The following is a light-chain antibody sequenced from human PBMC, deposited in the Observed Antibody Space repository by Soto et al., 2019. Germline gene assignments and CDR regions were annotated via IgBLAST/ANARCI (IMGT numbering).Light chain of an antibody. CDR2: DVS. CDR3: CSYAGSYYV. V-gene: IGLV2-11*02. J-gene: IGLJ1*01. CDR1: SSDVGGYNY. Sequence: QSALTQPRSVSGSPGQSVTISFTGTSSDVGGYNYVSGYEQHPGKAPKLMVYDVSKRPSGVPDRFSGSKSDNTASLTISGLQAEDEGAYYGCSYAGSYYVFGNGSKLTVL.